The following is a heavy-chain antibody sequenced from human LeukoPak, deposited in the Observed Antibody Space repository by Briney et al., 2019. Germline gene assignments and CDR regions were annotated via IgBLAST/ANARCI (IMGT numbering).Heavy chain of an antibody. CDR1: EFTISRYW. Sequence: GGSLRLSCAASEFTISRYWMHWVRQAPGKGLVWVSNINNDGSITTYADSVKGRFTISRDNVKNTLFLQMNSLRAEDTAIYYCAKERDYGPADYWGQGTLVTVSS. CDR2: INNDGSIT. V-gene: IGHV3-74*01. D-gene: IGHD4/OR15-4a*01. J-gene: IGHJ4*02. CDR3: AKERDYGPADY.